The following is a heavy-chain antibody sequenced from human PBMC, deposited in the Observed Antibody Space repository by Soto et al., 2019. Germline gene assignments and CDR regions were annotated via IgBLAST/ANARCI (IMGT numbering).Heavy chain of an antibody. D-gene: IGHD3-16*01. J-gene: IGHJ4*02. CDR2: INQDGTVK. CDR1: GFAFSNLW. Sequence: EVQLVESGGGLVQAGGSLRLSCAASGFAFSNLWMSWVRQSPARGLEWVANINQDGTVKVYLDSLKGRFTVSRDNAKNLLYLQMNSLIAEDTALYYCALDYGDWGRGTLVTVSS. V-gene: IGHV3-7*01. CDR3: ALDYGD.